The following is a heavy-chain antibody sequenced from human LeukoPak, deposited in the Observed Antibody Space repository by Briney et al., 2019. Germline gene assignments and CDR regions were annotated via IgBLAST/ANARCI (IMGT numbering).Heavy chain of an antibody. CDR3: ARDSLHRRIYDYDFWSGYHDAFDI. CDR1: GYTFTGYY. D-gene: IGHD3-3*01. Sequence: ASVKVSCKASGYTFTGYYMHWVRQAPGQGLEWMGWINPNSGGTNYAQKFQGRVTMTRDTSISTAYMELSRLRSDDTAVYYCARDSLHRRIYDYDFWSGYHDAFDIWGQGTMVTVSS. J-gene: IGHJ3*02. CDR2: INPNSGGT. V-gene: IGHV1-2*02.